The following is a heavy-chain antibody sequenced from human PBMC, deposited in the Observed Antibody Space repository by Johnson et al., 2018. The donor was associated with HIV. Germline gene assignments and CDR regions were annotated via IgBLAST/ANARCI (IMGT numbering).Heavy chain of an antibody. Sequence: VQLVESGGGVVQPGTSLRLSCSASGFTFSGFAMHWVRQAPGKGLEWLAFISYDGTNKYFTDSVRGRFTISRDNSKNTLFLQMNNLRAEDTAVYYCARPRTGSDAFDIWGQGTMVTVSS. J-gene: IGHJ3*02. CDR2: ISYDGTNK. V-gene: IGHV3-30-3*01. D-gene: IGHD7-27*01. CDR1: GFTFSGFA. CDR3: ARPRTGSDAFDI.